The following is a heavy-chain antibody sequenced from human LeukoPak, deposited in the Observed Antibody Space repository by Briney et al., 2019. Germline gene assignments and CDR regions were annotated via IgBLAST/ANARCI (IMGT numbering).Heavy chain of an antibody. CDR3: ARQTGGY. Sequence: GESLKISCKGSGYSFTNFWISWVRQMPGKALEWMGRINPSDSYTDYSPSFQGHVTISADKSICTAYLQWNTLKASDTAMYYCARQTGGYWGQGTLVTVSS. CDR1: GYSFTNFW. CDR2: INPSDSYT. D-gene: IGHD1-14*01. V-gene: IGHV5-10-1*01. J-gene: IGHJ4*02.